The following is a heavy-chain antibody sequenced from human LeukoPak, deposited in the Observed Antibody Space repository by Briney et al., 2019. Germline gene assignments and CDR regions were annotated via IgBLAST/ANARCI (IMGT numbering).Heavy chain of an antibody. V-gene: IGHV3-33*01. CDR3: ARDLYYDSSDYYYYGMDV. Sequence: GGSLRLSCAASGFTFSSYGMHWVRQAPGKGLEWVAVIWYDGNNKYYADSVKGRFTISRDNPRNTLYLQMNSLRAEDTGVYYCARDLYYDSSDYYYYGMDVWGQGTTVTVSS. J-gene: IGHJ6*02. CDR2: IWYDGNNK. CDR1: GFTFSSYG. D-gene: IGHD3-22*01.